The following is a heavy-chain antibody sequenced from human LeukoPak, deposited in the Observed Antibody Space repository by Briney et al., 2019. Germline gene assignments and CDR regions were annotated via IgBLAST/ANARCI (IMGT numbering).Heavy chain of an antibody. V-gene: IGHV1-69*13. CDR1: GGTFSSYA. D-gene: IGHD3-10*01. J-gene: IGHJ5*02. Sequence: SVKVSCKASGGTFSSYAISWVRQAPGQGLEWMGGIIPIFGTANYAQKFQGRVTITADESTSTAYVELSSLRSEDTAVYYCARGPITMVRGSWFDPWGQGTLVTVSS. CDR2: IIPIFGTA. CDR3: ARGPITMVRGSWFDP.